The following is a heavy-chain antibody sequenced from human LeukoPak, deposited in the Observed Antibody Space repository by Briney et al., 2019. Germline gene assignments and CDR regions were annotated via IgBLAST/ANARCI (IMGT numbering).Heavy chain of an antibody. Sequence: GGSLRLSCAASGFTVSSNYMTWVRQAPGKGLEWGSLIYSGGSTYYADSVKGRFTISRDNSKNTLYLQMNSLGAEDTAVYYCAAYSSCDYWGQGTLVTVSS. CDR2: IYSGGST. J-gene: IGHJ4*02. CDR1: GFTVSSNY. CDR3: AAYSSCDY. D-gene: IGHD6-6*01. V-gene: IGHV3-53*01.